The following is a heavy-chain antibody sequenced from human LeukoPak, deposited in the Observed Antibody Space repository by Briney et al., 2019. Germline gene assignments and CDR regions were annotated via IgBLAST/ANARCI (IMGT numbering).Heavy chain of an antibody. V-gene: IGHV4-4*02. CDR3: AREGGFYRPLDY. CDR2: VHLDGRT. CDR1: GGSVINTNW. J-gene: IGHJ4*02. Sequence: SETLSLTCGVSGGSVINTNWWTWVRQPPGKGLEWIGEVHLDGRTNYSPSLESRLTMSVDVSENQVSLKLTSVIAADTAVYYCAREGGFYRPLDYSGQGTLVTVSS. D-gene: IGHD3-3*01.